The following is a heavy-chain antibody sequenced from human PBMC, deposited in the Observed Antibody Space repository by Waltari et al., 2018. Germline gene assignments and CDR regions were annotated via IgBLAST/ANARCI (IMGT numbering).Heavy chain of an antibody. CDR1: GGSIRRPYF. D-gene: IGHD5-12*01. CDR3: ARGGGGYDKYYFDL. V-gene: IGHV4-30-4*01. Sequence: QVPLQESGPGPVKPSQTLTLTCNVSGGSIRRPYFWSWIRQSPGQGLEWIGYVYQSGSTRYNPTLNNRVTMSVDRSKNQFSLRLTSLTAADTAVYFCARGGGGYDKYYFDLWGQGTLVTVSS. J-gene: IGHJ4*02. CDR2: VYQSGST.